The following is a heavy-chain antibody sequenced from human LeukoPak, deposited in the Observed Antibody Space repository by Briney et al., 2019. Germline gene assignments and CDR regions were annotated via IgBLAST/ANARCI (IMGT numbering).Heavy chain of an antibody. CDR2: IHYSGST. CDR1: GGSISRYY. CDR3: ARSVAARLSPNWFDP. D-gene: IGHD6-6*01. V-gene: IGHV4-59*01. J-gene: IGHJ5*02. Sequence: SETLSLTCSVSGGSISRYYWSWIRQPPGKGLEWIGYIHYSGSTNYNPALRSRVTVSVDTSKNQFSLTLTSVTAADTAVYYRARSVAARLSPNWFDPWGQGTLVTVSS.